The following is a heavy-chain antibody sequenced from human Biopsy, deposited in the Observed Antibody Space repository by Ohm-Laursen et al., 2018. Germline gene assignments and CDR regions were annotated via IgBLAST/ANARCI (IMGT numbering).Heavy chain of an antibody. V-gene: IGHV3-21*01. CDR1: GFSFTSYT. J-gene: IGHJ6*02. Sequence: LSLTCAATGFSFTSYTMNWVRQVPGKGLEWVSSITSRSGYKYYADSVKGRFTISRDNAKNSLYLQMNSLRAEDTAVYFCASLGLVWFGELLSVPFGMDAWGQGTTVTVSS. CDR3: ASLGLVWFGELLSVPFGMDA. CDR2: ITSRSGYK. D-gene: IGHD3-10*01.